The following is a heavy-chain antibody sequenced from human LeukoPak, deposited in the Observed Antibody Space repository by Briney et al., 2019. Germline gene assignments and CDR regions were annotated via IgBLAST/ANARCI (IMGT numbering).Heavy chain of an antibody. J-gene: IGHJ4*02. V-gene: IGHV4-30-4*01. D-gene: IGHD3-3*01. Sequence: ASETLSLTCTVSGGSISSGDYYRSWIRQPPGKGLEWIGYIYYSGSTYYNPSLKSRVTISVDTSKNQFSLKLSSVTAADTAVYYCARVRSGDFWSGYCDYWGQGTLVTVSS. CDR1: GGSISSGDYY. CDR3: ARVRSGDFWSGYCDY. CDR2: IYYSGST.